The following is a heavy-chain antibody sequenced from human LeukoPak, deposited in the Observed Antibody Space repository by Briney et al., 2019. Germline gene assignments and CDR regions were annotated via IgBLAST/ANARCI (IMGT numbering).Heavy chain of an antibody. Sequence: SQTLSLTCTVSGGSISSGDYYWSWIRQPPGKGLEWIGYIYYSGSTYYNPSLKSRVTISVDTSKNQFSLKLSSVTAADTAVYYCARDQVGYYDSINWFDHWGQGTLVTVSS. D-gene: IGHD3-3*01. CDR2: IYYSGST. CDR3: ARDQVGYYDSINWFDH. J-gene: IGHJ5*02. CDR1: GGSISSGDYY. V-gene: IGHV4-30-4*08.